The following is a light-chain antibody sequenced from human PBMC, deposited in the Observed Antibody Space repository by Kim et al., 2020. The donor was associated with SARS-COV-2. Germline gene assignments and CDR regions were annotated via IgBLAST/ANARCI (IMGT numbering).Light chain of an antibody. CDR2: RDT. Sequence: SYELTQPLSVSVSPGQTARITCWGDALASQYAYWFQQKPGQAPVLVIYRDTERPSGIPERFSGSTSGTTVTLTISGVQAGDEADYYCQSSDSSDTFWVCG. J-gene: IGLJ3*02. CDR1: ALASQY. CDR3: QSSDSSDTFWV. V-gene: IGLV3-25*03.